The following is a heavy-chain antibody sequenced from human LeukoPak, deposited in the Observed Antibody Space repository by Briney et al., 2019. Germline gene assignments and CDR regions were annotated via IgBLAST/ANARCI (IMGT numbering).Heavy chain of an antibody. CDR3: AKSLVGDTIFGVVSNFDY. V-gene: IGHV3-23*01. J-gene: IGHJ4*02. D-gene: IGHD3-3*01. CDR2: ISNSGGST. Sequence: GGSLRLSCAASGFTFNNYAMTWFRQAPGRGLEWVSTISNSGGSTYYADSVKGRFTISRDNSKNTLYLQMNSLRAEDTAVYYCAKSLVGDTIFGVVSNFDYWGQGTLVTVSS. CDR1: GFTFNNYA.